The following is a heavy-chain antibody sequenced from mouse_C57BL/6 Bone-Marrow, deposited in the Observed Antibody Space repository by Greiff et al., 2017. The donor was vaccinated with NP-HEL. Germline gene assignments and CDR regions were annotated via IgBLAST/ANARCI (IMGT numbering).Heavy chain of an antibody. Sequence: VQLQQSGAELVKPGASVKLSCKASGYTFTEYTIHWVKQRSGQGLEWIGWFYPGSGSIKYNEKFKDKATLTADKSSSTVYMELSRLTSEDSAVYFCARHEEGGPHYGKEGYWYFDVWGTGTTVTVSS. V-gene: IGHV1-62-2*01. CDR1: GYTFTEYT. D-gene: IGHD2-1*01. CDR2: FYPGSGSI. CDR3: ARHEEGGPHYGKEGYWYFDV. J-gene: IGHJ1*03.